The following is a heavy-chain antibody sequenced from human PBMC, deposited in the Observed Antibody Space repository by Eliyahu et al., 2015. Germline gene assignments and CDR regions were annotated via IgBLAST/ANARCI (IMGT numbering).Heavy chain of an antibody. CDR1: GFXVNXYS. V-gene: IGHV3-48*01. CDR3: ASVAYGAYYFHNHMDV. Sequence: EVQLVESGGGLVQPGGSLXLSCTVSGFXVNXYSMNWVRQAPGKGLEWVSYISSSATNIYYADSVKGRFTVSRDNAKRSVYLQMNSLRAEDTAVYYCASVAYGAYYFHNHMDVWGTGTTVTVSS. J-gene: IGHJ6*03. D-gene: IGHD4-17*01. CDR2: ISSSATNI.